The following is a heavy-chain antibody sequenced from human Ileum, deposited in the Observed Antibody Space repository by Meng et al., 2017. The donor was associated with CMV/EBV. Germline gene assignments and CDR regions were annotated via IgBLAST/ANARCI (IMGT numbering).Heavy chain of an antibody. CDR2: INPKTGNP. CDR1: GYTFSRYN. J-gene: IGHJ4*02. Sequence: QVQLGQSGSELKKPGASEKSSCKASGYTFSRYNIKWVRQAPGQWLEWMGYINPKTGNPTYVQGFTGRFVFSLDTSVSTAYLQISSLKAEDTAVYYCATGSVAADGKGYWGQGTLVTGSS. V-gene: IGHV7-4-1*02. D-gene: IGHD6-13*01. CDR3: ATGSVAADGKGY.